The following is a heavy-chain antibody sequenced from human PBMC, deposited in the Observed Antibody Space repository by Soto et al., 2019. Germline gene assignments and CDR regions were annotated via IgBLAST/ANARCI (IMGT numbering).Heavy chain of an antibody. D-gene: IGHD6-19*01. Sequence: GASVKVSCKASGGTFSSYAISWVRQAPGQGLEWMGGIIPIFGTANYAQKFQGRVTITADKSTSTAYMELSSLRSEDTAVYYCARWAVAGYYYGMDVWGQGTTVTVSS. CDR1: GGTFSSYA. J-gene: IGHJ6*02. V-gene: IGHV1-69*06. CDR2: IIPIFGTA. CDR3: ARWAVAGYYYGMDV.